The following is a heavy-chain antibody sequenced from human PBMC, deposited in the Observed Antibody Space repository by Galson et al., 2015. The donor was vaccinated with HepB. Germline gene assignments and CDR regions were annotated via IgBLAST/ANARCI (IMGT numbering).Heavy chain of an antibody. D-gene: IGHD5-12*01. Sequence: LRLSCAASGFTFDDYGMSWVRQAPGKGLEWVSGINWNGGSTGYADSVKGRFTISRDNAKNSLYLQMNSLRAEDTALYYCARDLRVATNFLDAFDIWGQGTMVTVSS. CDR3: ARDLRVATNFLDAFDI. V-gene: IGHV3-20*04. J-gene: IGHJ3*02. CDR2: INWNGGST. CDR1: GFTFDDYG.